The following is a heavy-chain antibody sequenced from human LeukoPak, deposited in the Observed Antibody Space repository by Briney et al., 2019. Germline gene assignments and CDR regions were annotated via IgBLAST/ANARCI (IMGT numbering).Heavy chain of an antibody. CDR2: ISSSSSYI. D-gene: IGHD1-26*01. J-gene: IGHJ5*02. Sequence: LEWVSSISSSSSYIYYADSVKGRFTISRDNAKNSLYLQMNSLRAEDTAVYYCARDGSWFDPWGQGTLVTVSS. CDR3: ARDGSWFDP. V-gene: IGHV3-21*01.